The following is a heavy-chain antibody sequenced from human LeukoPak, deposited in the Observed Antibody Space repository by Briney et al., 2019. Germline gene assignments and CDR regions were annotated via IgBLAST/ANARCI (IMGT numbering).Heavy chain of an antibody. J-gene: IGHJ6*02. D-gene: IGHD2-8*02. Sequence: GGSLRLSCAASGFTFSSYAMSWVRQAPGKGLEWVSAISGSGGITYYADSVKGRFTISRDNSKNTLYLQMNSLRAEDTAVYYCAKARKVTDYGMDVWGQGTTVTVSS. CDR3: AKARKVTDYGMDV. CDR2: ISGSGGIT. V-gene: IGHV3-23*01. CDR1: GFTFSSYA.